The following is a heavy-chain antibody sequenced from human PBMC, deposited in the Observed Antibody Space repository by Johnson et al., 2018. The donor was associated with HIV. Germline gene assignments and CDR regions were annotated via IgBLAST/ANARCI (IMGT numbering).Heavy chain of an antibody. CDR1: GFTFSTYA. V-gene: IGHV3-30*04. Sequence: QVQVVESGGGVVQPGRSLRLSCAASGFTFSTYAMHWVRQAPGKGLEWVAVISNDGKNQFYADSVKGRFTLSRDNSKNTLFLQMNSLRAEDTAVYYCARGRRLVEAGRENDGVDIWGQGTMVTVSS. J-gene: IGHJ3*02. D-gene: IGHD5-24*01. CDR2: ISNDGKNQ. CDR3: ARGRRLVEAGRENDGVDI.